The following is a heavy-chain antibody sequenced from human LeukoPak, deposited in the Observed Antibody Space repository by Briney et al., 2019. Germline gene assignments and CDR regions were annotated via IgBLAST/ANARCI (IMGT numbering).Heavy chain of an antibody. CDR3: ATEAYCDH. CDR1: GFTFSKYG. CDR2: ISDTGDST. V-gene: IGHV3-23*01. Sequence: QSGGSLRLSCAASGFTFSKYGMTWVRQAPGKGLEWVSTISDTGDSTYYADSVKGRFTISRDNSENTLYLQMNGLRAEDTAIYFCATEAYCDHWGQGTLVTVSS. J-gene: IGHJ4*02.